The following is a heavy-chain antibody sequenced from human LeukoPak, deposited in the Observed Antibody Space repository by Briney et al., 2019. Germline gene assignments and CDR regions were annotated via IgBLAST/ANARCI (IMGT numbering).Heavy chain of an antibody. J-gene: IGHJ4*02. CDR2: INPGGGST. Sequence: ASVKVSCKASGGTFSSYAISWVRQAPGQGLEWMGIINPGGGSTSYAQKFQGRVTMTRDTSTSTVYMELSSLRSEDTAVYYCARPNDYYDSSGYEYWGQGTLVTVSS. V-gene: IGHV1-46*01. CDR1: GGTFSSYA. CDR3: ARPNDYYDSSGYEY. D-gene: IGHD3-22*01.